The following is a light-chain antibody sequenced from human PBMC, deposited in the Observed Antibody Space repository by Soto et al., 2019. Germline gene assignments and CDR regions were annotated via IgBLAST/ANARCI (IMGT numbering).Light chain of an antibody. Sequence: QSVLTQPPSASGSPGQSVTISCTGTGSDVGGYNYVSWYQHHPGSAPKLMLYEVSTRPSGVPDRFSGSKSGNTASLTVSGLQAEDEADYYCSSYAGSNIYVVFGGGTKLTVL. CDR1: GSDVGGYNY. CDR2: EVS. V-gene: IGLV2-8*01. J-gene: IGLJ2*01. CDR3: SSYAGSNIYVV.